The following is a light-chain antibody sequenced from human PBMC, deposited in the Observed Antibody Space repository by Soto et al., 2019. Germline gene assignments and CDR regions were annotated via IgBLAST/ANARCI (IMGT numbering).Light chain of an antibody. CDR2: GAS. J-gene: IGKJ5*01. V-gene: IGKV3-20*01. CDR1: QSISSSY. Sequence: IVLTQSPGTLSLSPGEIATLSCRASQSISSSYLAWYQQKPGQAPRLLIYGASNRATAIPDRFSGSGSGTDFTLTISRLEPEDSAVYFCQQYTGPPTTFGQGTRLEIK. CDR3: QQYTGPPTT.